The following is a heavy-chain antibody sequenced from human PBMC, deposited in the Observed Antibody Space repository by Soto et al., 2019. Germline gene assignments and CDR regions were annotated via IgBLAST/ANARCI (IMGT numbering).Heavy chain of an antibody. CDR3: ATNLRPHYYSYGMDV. J-gene: IGHJ6*02. CDR2: INHSGST. V-gene: IGHV4-34*01. CDR1: GGSFSGYY. D-gene: IGHD3-3*01. Sequence: PSETLSLTCAVYGGSFSGYYWSWIRQPPGKGLEWIGEINHSGSTNYNPSLKSRVTISVDTSKNQFSLKLSSVTAADTAVYYCATNLRPHYYSYGMDVWGQGTTVTVSS.